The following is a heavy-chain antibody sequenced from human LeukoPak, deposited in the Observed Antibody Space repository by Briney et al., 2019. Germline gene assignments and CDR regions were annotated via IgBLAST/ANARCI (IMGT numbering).Heavy chain of an antibody. CDR1: GFTFSSYS. V-gene: IGHV3-21*01. D-gene: IGHD3-9*01. CDR3: ARGSNFDWLLSPSTYYFDY. CDR2: ISSSSSYI. Sequence: GGSLRLSCAASGFTFSSYSMNWVRQAPGKGLEWVSSISSSSSYIYYADSVKGRFTISRDNAKNSLYLQMNSLRAEDTAVYYCARGSNFDWLLSPSTYYFDYWGQGTLVTVSS. J-gene: IGHJ4*02.